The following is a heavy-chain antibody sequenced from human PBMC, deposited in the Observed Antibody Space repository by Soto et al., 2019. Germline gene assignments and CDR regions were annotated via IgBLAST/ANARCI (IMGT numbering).Heavy chain of an antibody. CDR1: GYSFTNYW. CDR3: ARLSGSSTTDGEYYYYDMDV. V-gene: IGHV5-51*01. D-gene: IGHD2-2*01. CDR2: IYPGDSDT. J-gene: IGHJ6*02. Sequence: EVQLVQSGAEVKKPGESLKISCKGSGYSFTNYWIGWVRQMPGKGLEWMGIIYPGDSDTRYSPSFQGQVTISADKSISTGYLRWSSLKAADTAMFYCARLSGSSTTDGEYYYYDMDVWGQGTTFTVSS.